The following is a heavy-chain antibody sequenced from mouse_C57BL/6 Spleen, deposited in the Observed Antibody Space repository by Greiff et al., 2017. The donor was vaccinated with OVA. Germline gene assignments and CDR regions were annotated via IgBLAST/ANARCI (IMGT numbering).Heavy chain of an antibody. J-gene: IGHJ4*01. Sequence: QVQLQQPGAELVTPGASVTLSCKASGYTFTSYWMRWVKQRPGRGLEWIGRIDPNSGGTKYTAKLKRKANLTVDNHSSTASMQISSLTSEDSAVDYYARHYSNCDYAMDYWGQGTSVTVSS. CDR1: GYTFTSYW. CDR2: IDPNSGGT. CDR3: ARHYSNCDYAMDY. V-gene: IGHV1-72*01. D-gene: IGHD2-5*01.